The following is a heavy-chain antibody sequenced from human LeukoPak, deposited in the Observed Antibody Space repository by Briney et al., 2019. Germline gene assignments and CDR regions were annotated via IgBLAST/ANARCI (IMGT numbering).Heavy chain of an antibody. CDR1: GYTFTSYG. CDR3: ASHDTYGGLNDY. D-gene: IGHD4-17*01. CDR2: ISAYNGNT. Sequence: ASVKVSCKASGYTFTSYGISGVRQAPGQGLEWMGWISAYNGNTNYAQKLQGRVTMTTDTSTSTAYMELRSLRSDDTAVYYCASHDTYGGLNDYWGQGTLVTVSS. J-gene: IGHJ4*02. V-gene: IGHV1-18*01.